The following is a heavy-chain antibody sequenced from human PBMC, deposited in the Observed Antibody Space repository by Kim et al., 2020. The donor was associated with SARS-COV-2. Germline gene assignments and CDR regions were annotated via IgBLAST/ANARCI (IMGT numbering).Heavy chain of an antibody. CDR2: ISGSGGST. D-gene: IGHD2-15*01. J-gene: IGHJ4*02. Sequence: GGSLRLSCAASGFTFSSYAMSWVRQAPGKGLEWVSAISGSGGSTYYADSVKGRFTISRDNSKNPLYLQMNSLRAEDTAVYYCAKRGCSGGSCLFDYWGQGTLVTVSS. V-gene: IGHV3-23*01. CDR1: GFTFSSYA. CDR3: AKRGCSGGSCLFDY.